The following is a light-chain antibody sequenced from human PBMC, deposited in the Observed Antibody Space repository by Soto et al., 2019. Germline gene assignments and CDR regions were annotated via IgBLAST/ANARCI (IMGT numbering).Light chain of an antibody. J-gene: IGKJ1*01. CDR1: QSISSNF. Sequence: EIVLTQSPGTLSLSPGQRATLSCRASQSISSNFLAWYQQKPGQAPRLLIYATSSRATGIPGRFSGGGSGTDFTLTISRLEPEDFAVYYCQQYSSSWTFGQGTKVDIK. V-gene: IGKV3-20*01. CDR3: QQYSSSWT. CDR2: ATS.